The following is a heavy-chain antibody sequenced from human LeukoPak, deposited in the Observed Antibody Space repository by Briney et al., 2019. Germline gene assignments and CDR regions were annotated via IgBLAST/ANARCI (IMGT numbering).Heavy chain of an antibody. D-gene: IGHD1-26*01. V-gene: IGHV1-2*04. CDR1: GYTFTGNY. CDR3: ARGVGAGATNWFDP. Sequence: ASVKVSCKASGYTFTGNYMHWVRQAPGQGLEWMQWINPNSGGTNYAQRFQDWVTMTGDTSTSTVYMELSSLRSEDTAVYYCARGVGAGATNWFDPWGQGTLVTVSS. CDR2: INPNSGGT. J-gene: IGHJ5*02.